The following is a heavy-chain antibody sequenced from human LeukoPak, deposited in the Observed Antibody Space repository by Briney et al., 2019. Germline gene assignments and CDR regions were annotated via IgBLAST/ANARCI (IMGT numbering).Heavy chain of an antibody. CDR3: ARDWALRYFDWFDY. CDR1: GYTLTELS. D-gene: IGHD3-9*01. J-gene: IGHJ4*02. CDR2: FDPEDGET. V-gene: IGHV1-24*01. Sequence: GASVKVSCKVSGYTLTELSMHWVRQAPGKGLEWMGGFDPEDGETIYAQKLQGRVTMTTDTSTSTAYMELRSLRSDDTAVYYCARDWALRYFDWFDYWGQGTLVTVSS.